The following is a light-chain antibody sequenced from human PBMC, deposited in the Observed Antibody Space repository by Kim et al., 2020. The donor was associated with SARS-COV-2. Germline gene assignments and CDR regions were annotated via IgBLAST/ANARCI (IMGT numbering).Light chain of an antibody. CDR1: HTVSGF. Sequence: VSPGERATTSSRACHTVSGFLAWYQQKAGQAPMLLIYYTSNRATGIPARFSGSMSGTDFTLTISSLEPEEFAVYYCEQRSNWPLTFGRGTKVEMK. V-gene: IGKV3-11*01. CDR2: YTS. J-gene: IGKJ4*01. CDR3: EQRSNWPLT.